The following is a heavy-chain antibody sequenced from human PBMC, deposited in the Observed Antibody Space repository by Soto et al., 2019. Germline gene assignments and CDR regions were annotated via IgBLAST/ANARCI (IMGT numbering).Heavy chain of an antibody. Sequence: PSETLSLTCAVYGGSFSGYYWSWIRQPPGKGLEWIGEINHSGSTNYNPSLKSRVTISVDTSKNQFSLKLSSVTAADTAVYYCARKVRYFDWLPTTFYFDYWGQGTLVTVSS. CDR1: GGSFSGYY. V-gene: IGHV4-34*01. D-gene: IGHD3-9*01. CDR2: INHSGST. J-gene: IGHJ4*02. CDR3: ARKVRYFDWLPTTFYFDY.